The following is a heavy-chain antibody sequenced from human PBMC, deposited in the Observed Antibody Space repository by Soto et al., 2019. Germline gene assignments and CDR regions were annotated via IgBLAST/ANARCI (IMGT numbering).Heavy chain of an antibody. CDR3: ARDTRSIAARYYYYYGMDV. Sequence: ASVKVSCKASGYTFTSYGISWVRQAPGQGLEWMGWISAYNGNTNYAQKLQGRVTMTTDTSTSTAYMELRSMRSDDTAVYYCARDTRSIAARYYYYYGMDVWGQGTTVSVSS. J-gene: IGHJ6*02. CDR1: GYTFTSYG. D-gene: IGHD6-6*01. V-gene: IGHV1-18*04. CDR2: ISAYNGNT.